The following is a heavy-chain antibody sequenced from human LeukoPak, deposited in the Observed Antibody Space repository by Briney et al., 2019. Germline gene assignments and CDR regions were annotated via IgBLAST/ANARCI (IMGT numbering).Heavy chain of an antibody. CDR3: ARGNGVEMATISSLSFDY. V-gene: IGHV4-59*01. Sequence: SETLSLTCTDSGGSISSYYWSWIRQPPGKGLEWIGYIYYSGSTNYNPSLRSRVTISVDTSKNQFPLKLSSVTAADTAVYYCARGNGVEMATISSLSFDYWGQGTLVTVSS. CDR1: GGSISSYY. CDR2: IYYSGST. J-gene: IGHJ4*02. D-gene: IGHD5-24*01.